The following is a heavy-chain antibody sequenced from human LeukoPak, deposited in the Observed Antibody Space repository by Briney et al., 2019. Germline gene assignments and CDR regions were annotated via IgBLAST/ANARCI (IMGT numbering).Heavy chain of an antibody. CDR3: ARLAGVVITRFDY. CDR1: GGSFSGYY. D-gene: IGHD3-22*01. Sequence: SETLSLTCAVYGGSFSGYYWSWIRQPPGKGLEWIGEINHSGSTNYNPSLKSRVTISVDTSKNQFSLKLSSVTAADTAVYYCARLAGVVITRFDYWGQGTLVIVSS. J-gene: IGHJ4*02. V-gene: IGHV4-34*01. CDR2: INHSGST.